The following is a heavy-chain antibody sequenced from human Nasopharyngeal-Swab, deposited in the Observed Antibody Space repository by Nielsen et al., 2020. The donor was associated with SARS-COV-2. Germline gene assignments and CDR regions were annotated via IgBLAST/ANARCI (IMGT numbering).Heavy chain of an antibody. V-gene: IGHV4-39*01. CDR2: IDDSGTT. D-gene: IGHD2-2*01. J-gene: IGHJ4*02. Sequence: PGKGLEWIGNIDDSGTTFYSPSLKTRVTLSVDTSQNQFSLNLISVTAADTAVYYCARRVVSPEFYFDYWGQGAPVTVSS. CDR3: ARRVVSPEFYFDY.